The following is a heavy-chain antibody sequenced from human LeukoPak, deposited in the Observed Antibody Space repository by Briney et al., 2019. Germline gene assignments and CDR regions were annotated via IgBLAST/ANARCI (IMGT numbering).Heavy chain of an antibody. J-gene: IGHJ4*02. V-gene: IGHV3-23*01. Sequence: PGGSLRLSCAASGFTFSSYAMSWVRRAPGKGLEWVSGISGSDGSTYYADSVKGRFTISRDNSKNTLYLQMISLRAEDTAIYYCAKQKYSGSYSYFDYWGQGTLVTVSS. D-gene: IGHD1-26*01. CDR1: GFTFSSYA. CDR3: AKQKYSGSYSYFDY. CDR2: ISGSDGST.